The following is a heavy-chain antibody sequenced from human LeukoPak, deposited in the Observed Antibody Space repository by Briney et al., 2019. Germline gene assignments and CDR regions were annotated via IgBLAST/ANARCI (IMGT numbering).Heavy chain of an antibody. CDR2: ISSSGSTI. D-gene: IGHD6-25*01. Sequence: GGSLRLSCAVSGFTFSDYYMSWIRQAPGKGLEWVSYISSSGSTIYYADSVKGRFTISRDNAKNSLYLQMNSLRVEDTAVYYCARRYSSGFFHYWGQGTLVTVSS. CDR3: ARRYSSGFFHY. V-gene: IGHV3-11*04. J-gene: IGHJ4*02. CDR1: GFTFSDYY.